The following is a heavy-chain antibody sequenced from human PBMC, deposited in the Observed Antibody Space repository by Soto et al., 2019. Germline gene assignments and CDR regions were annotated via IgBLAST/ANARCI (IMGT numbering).Heavy chain of an antibody. CDR3: ARGLRLFQWDNTPAAAAYYFDY. V-gene: IGHV4-34*01. CDR2: INHSGST. Sequence: QVQLQQWGAGLLKPSETLSLTCAVYGGSFSGYYWSWIRQPPGKGLEWIGEINHSGSTNYNPSLKSRVTISVATSKNQFSLQLSSVTAADTAVYYCARGLRLFQWDNTPAAAAYYFDYWGQGTLVTVSS. J-gene: IGHJ4*02. D-gene: IGHD6-13*01. CDR1: GGSFSGYY.